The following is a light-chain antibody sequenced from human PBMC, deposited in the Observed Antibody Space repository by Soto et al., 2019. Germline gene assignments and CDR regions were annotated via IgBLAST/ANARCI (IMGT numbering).Light chain of an antibody. J-gene: IGKJ5*01. Sequence: DLQMTQSPSSLSASVGDRVTITCRASQSISNYLNWYQQKPGKAPKLLIHATSNLQIGVPSRFSGSGSGTEFTLTISSLEPEDFGTYYCQQSYKMPSFGQGTRLEIK. CDR1: QSISNY. CDR3: QQSYKMPS. V-gene: IGKV1-39*01. CDR2: ATS.